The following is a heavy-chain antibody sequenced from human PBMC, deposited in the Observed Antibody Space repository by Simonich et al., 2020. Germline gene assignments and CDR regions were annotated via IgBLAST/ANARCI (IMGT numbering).Heavy chain of an antibody. CDR3: AREKWLRFAFDI. V-gene: IGHV3-48*03. CDR1: GFTFSSYE. D-gene: IGHD5-12*01. CDR2: ISSSGSTI. J-gene: IGHJ3*02. Sequence: QPGGSLRLSCAASGFTFSSYEMNWVRPAPGKGLEWVSYISSSGSTIYYADSVKGRFTISRDNAKNSLYLQMNSLRAEDTSVYYCAREKWLRFAFDIWGQGTMVTVSS.